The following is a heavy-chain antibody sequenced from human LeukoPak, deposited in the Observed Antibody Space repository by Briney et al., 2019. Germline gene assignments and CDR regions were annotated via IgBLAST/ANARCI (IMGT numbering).Heavy chain of an antibody. V-gene: IGHV3-23*01. CDR1: GFNFSNYA. D-gene: IGHD3-10*01. J-gene: IGHJ4*02. CDR2: ISGSGSAT. CDR3: AKAKEITMVRGVLDY. Sequence: PGGSLRLSCAASGFNFSNYAMSWVRQSPGKGLEWVSPISGSGSATYYAPSVKGRFTISRDNSKNTLYLEMNSLRPEDTAIYYCAKAKEITMVRGVLDYWGQGTLVTVSS.